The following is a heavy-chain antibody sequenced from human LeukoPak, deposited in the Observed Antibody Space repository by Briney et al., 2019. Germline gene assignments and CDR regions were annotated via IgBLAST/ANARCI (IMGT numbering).Heavy chain of an antibody. D-gene: IGHD6-19*01. CDR1: GFTFSSYE. CDR2: ISSVGTTI. CDR3: AKGEAGGGSGWYSKVGFDY. J-gene: IGHJ4*02. Sequence: GGSLRLSCAASGFTFSSYEMNWVRQAPGKGLDWVSYISSVGTTIYYADSVRGRFTISRDNAKNSLYLQMNSLRAEDTAVYYCAKGEAGGGSGWYSKVGFDYWGQGTLVTVSS. V-gene: IGHV3-48*03.